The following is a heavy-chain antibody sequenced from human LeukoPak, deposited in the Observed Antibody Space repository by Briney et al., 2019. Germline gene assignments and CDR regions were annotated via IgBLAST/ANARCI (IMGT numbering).Heavy chain of an antibody. D-gene: IGHD3-22*01. CDR2: MYYSGST. CDR1: GGSISSSSYY. J-gene: IGHJ6*02. V-gene: IGHV4-39*01. CDR3: ARAAPESSGYYTDYYYYYGMDV. Sequence: SETLSLTCTVSGGSISSSSYYWGWIRQPPGKGLEWIGSMYYSGSTYYNPSLKSRVTISVDTSKNQFSLKLSSVTAADTAVYYCARAAPESSGYYTDYYYYYGMDVWGQGTTVTVSS.